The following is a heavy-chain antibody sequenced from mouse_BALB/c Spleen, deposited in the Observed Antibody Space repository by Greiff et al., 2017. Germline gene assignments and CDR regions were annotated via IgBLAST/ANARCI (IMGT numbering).Heavy chain of an antibody. J-gene: IGHJ3*01. CDR3: AREDGYYRGVFAY. D-gene: IGHD2-3*01. V-gene: IGHV5-6-5*01. CDR1: GFTFSSYA. Sequence: DVMLVESGGGLVKPGGSLKLSCAASGFTFSSYAMSWVRQTPEKRLEWVASISSGGSTYYPDSVKGRFTISRDNARNILYLQMSSLRSEDTAMYYCAREDGYYRGVFAYWGQGTLVTVSA. CDR2: ISSGGST.